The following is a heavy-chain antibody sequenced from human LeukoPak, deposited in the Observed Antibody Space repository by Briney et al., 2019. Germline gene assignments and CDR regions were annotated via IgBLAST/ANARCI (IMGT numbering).Heavy chain of an antibody. V-gene: IGHV3-23*01. J-gene: IGHJ4*02. CDR3: AKDDNRAAVGDFDY. CDR1: GFTFNNYA. Sequence: GSLRLSCAASGFTFNNYAMSWVRQAPGKGLEWVTAIGGGGYSTYYADSVKGRFTISRDNSKNTLYLQMNSLRAEDTAVYYCAKDDNRAAVGDFDYWGQGTLVTVSS. D-gene: IGHD6-25*01. CDR2: IGGGGYST.